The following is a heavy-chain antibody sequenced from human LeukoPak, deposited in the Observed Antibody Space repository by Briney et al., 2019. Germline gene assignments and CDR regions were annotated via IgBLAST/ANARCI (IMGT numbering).Heavy chain of an antibody. V-gene: IGHV4-38-2*01. J-gene: IGHJ4*02. CDR2: VYYSGST. D-gene: IGHD2-2*01. Sequence: PSETLSLTCAVSGYSISSGYYWGWLRQPLGKGLEWIGYVYYSGSTNYNPSLQSRVTILVDTSKNQFSLKMSSVTAADTAVYYCARGGVVLPTAATFDYWGQGTLVTVSS. CDR1: GYSISSGYY. CDR3: ARGGVVLPTAATFDY.